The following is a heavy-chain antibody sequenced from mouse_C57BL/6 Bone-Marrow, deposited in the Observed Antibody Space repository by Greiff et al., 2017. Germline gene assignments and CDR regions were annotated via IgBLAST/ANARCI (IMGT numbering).Heavy chain of an antibody. J-gene: IGHJ3*01. CDR3: ARTLYYYGSRDWFAY. CDR2: IYPGSGNT. V-gene: IGHV1-76*01. D-gene: IGHD1-1*01. CDR1: GHTFTDYY. Sequence: QVQLQQSGAELVRPGASVKLSCKASGHTFTDYYINWVKHRPGQGLEWIARIYPGSGNTYYNEKFKGKATLTAEKSSSTAYMQLSSLTSEDSAVYFCARTLYYYGSRDWFAYWGQGTLVTVSA.